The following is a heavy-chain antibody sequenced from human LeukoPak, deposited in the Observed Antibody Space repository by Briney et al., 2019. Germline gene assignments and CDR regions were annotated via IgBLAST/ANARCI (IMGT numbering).Heavy chain of an antibody. CDR2: IKPDGSAQ. J-gene: IGHJ5*02. V-gene: IGHV3-7*01. CDR1: GFIVSGIH. CDR3: ANGGTYSSGP. Sequence: GGSLRLSCAVSGFIVSGIHVNWVRQAPGKGLEWVATIKPDGSAQYYVDSVKGRFTISRDNAKNSLFLQINSLRAEDTAVYYCANGGTYSSGPWGQGTLVTVSS. D-gene: IGHD3-22*01.